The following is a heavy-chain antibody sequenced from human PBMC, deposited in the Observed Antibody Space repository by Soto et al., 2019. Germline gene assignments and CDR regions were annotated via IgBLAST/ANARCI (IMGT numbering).Heavy chain of an antibody. V-gene: IGHV4-34*01. CDR2: INHSGTT. CDR1: GVAFSSYF. D-gene: IGHD5-12*01. J-gene: IGHJ6*02. CDR3: VATTMAYYYGMDV. Sequence: PSETLSVTCAYYGVAFSSYFWSWIRPPPGKGLEWIGEINHSGTTNYNPSLKSRVTISSDTSKNHFSLKLTSVTAADTAVYYSVATTMAYYYGMDVWGQGTTVTVSS.